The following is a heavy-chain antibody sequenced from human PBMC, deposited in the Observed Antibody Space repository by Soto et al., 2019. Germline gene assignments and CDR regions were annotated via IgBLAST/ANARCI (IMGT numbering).Heavy chain of an antibody. V-gene: IGHV4-34*01. D-gene: IGHD4-4*01. CDR2: INHSGST. CDR3: ARGRTTVKFDY. J-gene: IGHJ4*02. CDR1: GGSFIGYY. Sequence: PSETLSLTCAVYGGSFIGYYWSWIRQPPGKGLEWIGEINHSGSTNYNPSLKSRVTISVDTSKNQFSLKLSSVTAADTAVYYCARGRTTVKFDYWGQGTLVTVSS.